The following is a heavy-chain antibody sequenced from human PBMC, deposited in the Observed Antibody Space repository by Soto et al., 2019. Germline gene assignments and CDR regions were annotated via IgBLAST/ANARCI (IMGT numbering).Heavy chain of an antibody. CDR1: GYTFTTYA. J-gene: IGHJ6*02. Sequence: QVQLMQSGAEEKKPGASVKVSCKASGYTFTTYAMHWVRQAPGQRLEWMGWINAGNGNTKYSQKFQGRVAITRDTCASTAYMELSSLRSEDTAVYYCAREASVLVPADNYYYYYGMDVWGQGTTVTVSS. D-gene: IGHD2-2*01. CDR2: INAGNGNT. V-gene: IGHV1-3*05. CDR3: AREASVLVPADNYYYYYGMDV.